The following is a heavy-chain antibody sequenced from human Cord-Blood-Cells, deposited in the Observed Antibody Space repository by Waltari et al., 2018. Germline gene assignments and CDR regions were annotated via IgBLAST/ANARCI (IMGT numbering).Heavy chain of an antibody. D-gene: IGHD3-9*01. Sequence: QVQLVQSGAEVKKPGASVKVSCKASGYTFTGYYMHWLRQAPGQGLEWMGWINPNSGGTNYAQKFQGWVTMTRDTSISTAYMELSRLRSDDTAVYYCARSYDILTGYFDYWGQGTLVTVSS. J-gene: IGHJ4*02. CDR1: GYTFTGYY. CDR3: ARSYDILTGYFDY. V-gene: IGHV1-2*04. CDR2: INPNSGGT.